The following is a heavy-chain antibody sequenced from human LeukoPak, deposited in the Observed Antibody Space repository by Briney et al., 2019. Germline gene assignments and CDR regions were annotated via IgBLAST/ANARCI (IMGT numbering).Heavy chain of an antibody. CDR3: AGSETGYFDWLDY. CDR1: GGSISSYY. CDR2: IYYSGST. V-gene: IGHV4-59*01. D-gene: IGHD3-9*01. J-gene: IGHJ4*02. Sequence: PSETLPLTCTVSGGSISSYYWSWIRQPPGKGLEWIGYIYYSGSTNYNPSLKSRVTISVDTSKNQFSLKLSSVTAADTAVYYCAGSETGYFDWLDYWGQGTLVTVSS.